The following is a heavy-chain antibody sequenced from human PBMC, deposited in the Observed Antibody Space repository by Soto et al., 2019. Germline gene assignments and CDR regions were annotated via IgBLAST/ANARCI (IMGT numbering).Heavy chain of an antibody. D-gene: IGHD4-17*01. J-gene: IGHJ5*02. CDR3: AGDASGTMTMVTTRPDL. CDR2: TTYDGGIK. Sequence: GGSLRLSCAASGFSFSSYGMEWVRLAPGKGLEWVAATTYDGGIKHYVDSVKGRFTISRDNSKNTLYLQMNSLRVEDTATYYCAGDASGTMTMVTTRPDLWGQGTLVTVSS. CDR1: GFSFSSYG. V-gene: IGHV3-30*03.